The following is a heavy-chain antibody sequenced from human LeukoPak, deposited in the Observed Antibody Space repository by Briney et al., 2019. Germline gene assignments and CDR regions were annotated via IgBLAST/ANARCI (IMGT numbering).Heavy chain of an antibody. CDR2: INHSGST. Sequence: ASETLSLTCAVYGGSFSGYYWSWIRQPPGKGLEWIGEINHSGSTNYNPSLKSRVTISVDTSKNQFSLKLSSVTAADTAVYYCAVRWIQLWYENWFDPWGQGTLVTVSS. V-gene: IGHV4-34*01. CDR1: GGSFSGYY. D-gene: IGHD5-18*01. J-gene: IGHJ5*02. CDR3: AVRWIQLWYENWFDP.